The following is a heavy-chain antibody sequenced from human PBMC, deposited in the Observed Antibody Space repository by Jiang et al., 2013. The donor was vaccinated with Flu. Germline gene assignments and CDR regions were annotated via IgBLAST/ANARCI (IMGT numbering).Heavy chain of an antibody. D-gene: IGHD4-17*01. CDR3: ARRSPTDY. J-gene: IGHJ1*01. Sequence: VQSGSELKEPGASVKISCKTSGYSFTTYSINWVRQAPGQGLEWMGWLNPNTGTPIYAQGFTGRFVFSLDTSVSTSYLQINNLEAEDTAVYYCARRSPTDYWAEGTLVTVSS. CDR2: LNPNTGTP. CDR1: GYSFTTYS. V-gene: IGHV7-4-1*02.